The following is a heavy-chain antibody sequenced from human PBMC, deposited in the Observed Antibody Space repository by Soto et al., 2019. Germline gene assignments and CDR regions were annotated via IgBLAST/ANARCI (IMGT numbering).Heavy chain of an antibody. D-gene: IGHD6-19*01. CDR1: GYTFTSYG. CDR3: ARDHSSGWYGPENWFDP. J-gene: IGHJ5*02. CDR2: ISAYNGNT. Sequence: GASLKVSCKASGYTFTSYGISWVRQAPGQGLEWMGWISAYNGNTNYAQKLQGRVTMTTDTSTSTAYMELRSLRSDDTAVYYCARDHSSGWYGPENWFDPWGQGTLVTVSS. V-gene: IGHV1-18*01.